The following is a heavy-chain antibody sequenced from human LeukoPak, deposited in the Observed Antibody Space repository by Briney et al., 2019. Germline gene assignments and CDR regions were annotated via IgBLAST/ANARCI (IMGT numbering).Heavy chain of an antibody. J-gene: IGHJ4*02. Sequence: SQTLSLTCAISGDSVPSNSAVWRWIRQSPSRGLEWLGRTYYRSKWYNEYAPSVKSRITINPDTSKNQFSLQLNSVTLEDTAFYYCARDPTGTFRFDYWGQGTLVTVSS. CDR2: TYYRSKWYN. CDR3: ARDPTGTFRFDY. CDR1: GDSVPSNSAV. V-gene: IGHV6-1*01. D-gene: IGHD1-1*01.